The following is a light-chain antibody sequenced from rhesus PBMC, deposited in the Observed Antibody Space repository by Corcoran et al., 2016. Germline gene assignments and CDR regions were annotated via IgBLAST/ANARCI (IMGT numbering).Light chain of an antibody. Sequence: DIQMTQSPSSLSASVGDRVTITCRASQGLSTWLAWYQQKPGKAPNLLIYKASSLQSWVPARFSGSGSGTDFTLTISSLQPEDFASYDCQQYNTAPYSFGQGTKVEIK. J-gene: IGKJ2*01. CDR3: QQYNTAPYS. V-gene: IGKV1-21*01. CDR2: KAS. CDR1: QGLSTW.